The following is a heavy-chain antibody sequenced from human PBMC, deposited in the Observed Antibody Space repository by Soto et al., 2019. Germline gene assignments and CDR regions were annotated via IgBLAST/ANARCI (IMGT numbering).Heavy chain of an antibody. V-gene: IGHV4-31*03. J-gene: IGHJ5*02. CDR3: ARMYSSGSGWFHP. CDR2: FYSSGSI. D-gene: IGHD6-19*01. CDR1: GYSITAGGYY. Sequence: SETLSLTCFVSGYSITAGGYYWSWIRHHPGKGLEWIGSFYSSGSIIYNPSLRSRVSISGDTSSNQFSMSLTSVTAADTARYYCARMYSSGSGWFHPWGQGTLVTVS.